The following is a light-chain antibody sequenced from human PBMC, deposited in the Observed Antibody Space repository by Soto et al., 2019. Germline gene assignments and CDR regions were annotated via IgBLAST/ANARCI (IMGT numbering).Light chain of an antibody. CDR2: GAS. V-gene: IGKV3-20*01. Sequence: EIVLTQSPGTLSLSPGDRATLSCRASQSVTSTYLAWYQQEPGQAPRLLIYGASSRATGIPDRFSGSGSGTDFTLNISRLEPEDFAVYYCQQYSSSPRTFGQGTKVEIK. J-gene: IGKJ1*01. CDR3: QQYSSSPRT. CDR1: QSVTSTY.